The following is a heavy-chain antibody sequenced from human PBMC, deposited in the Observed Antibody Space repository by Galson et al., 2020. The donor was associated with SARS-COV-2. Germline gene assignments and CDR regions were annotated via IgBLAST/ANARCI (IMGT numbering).Heavy chain of an antibody. CDR2: IYYSVST. J-gene: IGHJ3*02. Sequence: SETLSLTCIVSGGSISSSGSYWGWIRQPPGKGLEWIGSIYYSVSTYYNPSLKSRLTISVDTSKNQFSLKLSSVTAADTAVYYCARQDCGGDCYLTIGDDAFDIWCQGTLVTVSS. CDR1: GGSISSSGSY. V-gene: IGHV4-39*01. D-gene: IGHD2-21*02. CDR3: ARQDCGGDCYLTIGDDAFDI.